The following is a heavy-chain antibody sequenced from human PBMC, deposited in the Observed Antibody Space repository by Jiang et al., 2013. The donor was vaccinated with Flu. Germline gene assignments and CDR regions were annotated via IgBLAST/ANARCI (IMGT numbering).Heavy chain of an antibody. J-gene: IGHJ4*02. CDR3: ASVIRTRLLDN. Sequence: LALIYWDDDKRYSPSLKSRLTVTKDTSKNQVVLTMTNMDPIDTATYYCASVIRTRLLDNWGQGALVTVSS. CDR2: IYWDDDK. V-gene: IGHV2-5*02. D-gene: IGHD2/OR15-2a*01.